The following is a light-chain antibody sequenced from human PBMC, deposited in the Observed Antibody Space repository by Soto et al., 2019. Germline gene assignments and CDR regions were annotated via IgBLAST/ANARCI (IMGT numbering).Light chain of an antibody. J-gene: IGKJ1*01. V-gene: IGKV1-39*01. CDR1: QSISSY. Sequence: DIQMTQSPSSLSASVGDRVTITVRASQSISSYLNWYQQKPGKAPKLLIYAASSLQSGVPSRFSGSGSGTDFTLTISSLQPEDFATYYCQQSYSTPLTFCQGTNVAIK. CDR3: QQSYSTPLT. CDR2: AAS.